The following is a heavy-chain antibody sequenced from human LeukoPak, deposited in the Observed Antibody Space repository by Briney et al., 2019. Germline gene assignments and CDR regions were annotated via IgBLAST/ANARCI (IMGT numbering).Heavy chain of an antibody. J-gene: IGHJ6*02. CDR2: ISYDGSNK. Sequence: GRSLRLSCAASGFTFSSYAMHWVRQAPGKGLEWVAVISYDGSNKYYADSVKGRFTISRDNAKNSLYLQMNSLRAEDTAVYYCARVEGWFGESRSYYYGMDVWGHGTTVTVSS. CDR3: ARVEGWFGESRSYYYGMDV. V-gene: IGHV3-30-3*01. D-gene: IGHD3-10*01. CDR1: GFTFSSYA.